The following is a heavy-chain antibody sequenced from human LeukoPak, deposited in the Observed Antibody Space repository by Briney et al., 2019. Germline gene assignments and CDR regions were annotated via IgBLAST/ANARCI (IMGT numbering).Heavy chain of an antibody. Sequence: SGGSLRLSCVASRFTFSSYAMSWVRQAPGRGLEWVSTIGGTGDKTYYADSVKGRFTISRDNSMDTLYLQMNSLKAEDTAVYYCAKDPVVYHGGSGWHYFDYWGQGTLVTVSS. D-gene: IGHD6-19*01. J-gene: IGHJ4*02. CDR3: AKDPVVYHGGSGWHYFDY. V-gene: IGHV3-23*01. CDR1: RFTFSSYA. CDR2: IGGTGDKT.